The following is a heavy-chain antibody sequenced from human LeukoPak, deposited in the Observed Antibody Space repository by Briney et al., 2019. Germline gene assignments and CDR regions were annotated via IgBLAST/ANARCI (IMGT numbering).Heavy chain of an antibody. V-gene: IGHV3-21*01. J-gene: IGHJ4*02. CDR3: ASALTWIQTIDY. CDR1: GFTFSNYN. D-gene: IGHD5-18*01. Sequence: GGSLRLSCAASGFTFSNYNMIWVRQAPGKGLEWVSSISSSSSYISYADSVKGRFTISRDNAKNSLYLQMNSLRAEDTAVYYCASALTWIQTIDYWGQGTLVTVSS. CDR2: ISSSSSYI.